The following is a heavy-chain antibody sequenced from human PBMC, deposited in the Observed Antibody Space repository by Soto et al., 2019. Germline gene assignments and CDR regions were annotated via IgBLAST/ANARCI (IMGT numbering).Heavy chain of an antibody. CDR1: GFTFSSYS. J-gene: IGHJ4*02. V-gene: IGHV3-21*01. CDR2: ISRINYI. CDR3: ARVGYSGSYYFDY. D-gene: IGHD1-26*01. Sequence: GGSMRLSSAASGFTFSSYSMNWVRQAPGKGLEWVSSISRINYIYYADSMKGRFTISRDNAKNSLYLQMNSLRAEDTAVYYCARVGYSGSYYFDYWGQGTLVTVSS.